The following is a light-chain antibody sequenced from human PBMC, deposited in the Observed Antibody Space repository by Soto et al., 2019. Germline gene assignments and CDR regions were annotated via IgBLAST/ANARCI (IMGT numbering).Light chain of an antibody. CDR3: QQYGSSPRT. CDR1: QSVSSSY. CDR2: GAS. V-gene: IGKV3-20*01. Sequence: EVVLTQSPGTLSLSPGERATLSCRAIQSVSSSYLAWYQQKPGQAPRLLIYGASSRATGIPDRFSGIVSGTDFTLTISSLEPEDFAVYYCQQYGSSPRTFGQGTKVEIK. J-gene: IGKJ1*01.